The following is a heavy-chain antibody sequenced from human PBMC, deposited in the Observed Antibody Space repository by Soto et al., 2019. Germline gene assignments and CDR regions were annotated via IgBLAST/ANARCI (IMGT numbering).Heavy chain of an antibody. CDR2: ISGSGIST. D-gene: IGHD6-6*01. CDR3: AKSGGVAARPTFYYAIDV. Sequence: EVQLVESGGGLVQPGGSLRLSCAASGFTFGNYAMSWVRQVPGKGLEWVATISGSGISTYNADSVKGRFTISRDNSKSTLYLQMNSLRAEDTAVYYCAKSGGVAARPTFYYAIDVWGQGTTVTVSS. V-gene: IGHV3-23*04. J-gene: IGHJ6*02. CDR1: GFTFGNYA.